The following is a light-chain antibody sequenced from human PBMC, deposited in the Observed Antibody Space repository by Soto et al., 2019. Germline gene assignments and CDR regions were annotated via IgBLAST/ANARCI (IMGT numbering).Light chain of an antibody. CDR2: EAS. Sequence: QSVRTQPASVSGAPGQSITICCTGTSSDVGSYNLVSWYQQHPGKAPKLMIYEASKRPSGVSNRFSGSKSGNTASLTISGLQAEDEADYYCCSYAGSSTYVFGTGTKVTVL. V-gene: IGLV2-23*01. CDR1: SSDVGSYNL. J-gene: IGLJ1*01. CDR3: CSYAGSSTYV.